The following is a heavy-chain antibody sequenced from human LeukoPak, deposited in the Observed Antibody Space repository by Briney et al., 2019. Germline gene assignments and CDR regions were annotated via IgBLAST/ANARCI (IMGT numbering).Heavy chain of an antibody. CDR1: GGSISSSSYY. Sequence: PSETLSLTCTVSGGSISSSSYYWGWIRQPPGKGLEWIGSIYYSGSTYYNPSLKSRVTISVDTSKNQFSLKLSSVTAADTAVYYCARDRRKRPVLTMVRSETRRGYNWFDPWGQGTLVTVSS. D-gene: IGHD3-10*01. CDR2: IYYSGST. V-gene: IGHV4-39*07. CDR3: ARDRRKRPVLTMVRSETRRGYNWFDP. J-gene: IGHJ5*02.